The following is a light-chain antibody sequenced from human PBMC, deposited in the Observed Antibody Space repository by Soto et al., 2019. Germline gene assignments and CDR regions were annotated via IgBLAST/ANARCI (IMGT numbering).Light chain of an antibody. Sequence: EIVLTQSPATLSLSPGERATLSCRASQSISSYLAWYRQKPGQAPRLLIYDASSRATGIPARFSGSGSGTDFTLTISSLDPEDFAVYYCQQRSNWPLITFGQGTRLESK. CDR1: QSISSY. CDR3: QQRSNWPLIT. J-gene: IGKJ5*01. V-gene: IGKV3-11*01. CDR2: DAS.